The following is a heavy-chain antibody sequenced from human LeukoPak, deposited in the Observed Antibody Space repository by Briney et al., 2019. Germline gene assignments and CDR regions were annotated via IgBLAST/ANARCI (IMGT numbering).Heavy chain of an antibody. Sequence: GESLRLSCAASGFTFSDSWMTWVRQVPGKGLEWVGRIKSKIGGETTEYAAPVEGRFTISRDDSKTTVYLQMSGLRTEDTALYYCTTDSGSFDVWGRGTMVTVSS. D-gene: IGHD3-10*01. CDR2: IKSKIGGETT. CDR3: TTDSGSFDV. V-gene: IGHV3-15*01. J-gene: IGHJ3*01. CDR1: GFTFSDSW.